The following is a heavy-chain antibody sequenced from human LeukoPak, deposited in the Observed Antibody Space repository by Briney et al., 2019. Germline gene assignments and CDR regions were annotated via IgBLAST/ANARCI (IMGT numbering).Heavy chain of an antibody. Sequence: GGSLRLSCAASGFTFSSYGMRWVRQAPGKGRERGAFIWVDGSNKYYADSVKGRFTISRDHYQNTLYLQMNSLRAEHTAVYYWAKDVDQMVWGVIGNWFDYWAQGPLVTVSS. CDR3: AKDVDQMVWGVIGNWFDY. D-gene: IGHD3-10*01. CDR1: GFTFSSYG. V-gene: IGHV3-30*02. J-gene: IGHJ4*02. CDR2: IWVDGSNK.